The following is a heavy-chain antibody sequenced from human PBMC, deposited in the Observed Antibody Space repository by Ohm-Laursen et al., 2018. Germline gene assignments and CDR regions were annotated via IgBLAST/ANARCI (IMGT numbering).Heavy chain of an antibody. J-gene: IGHJ4*02. CDR3: VRGSEFPDH. D-gene: IGHD6-19*01. V-gene: IGHV3-53*01. CDR2: IYSGGDM. Sequence: SLRLSCAASGFTISNNYMNWVRQAPGKGLEWVSLIYSGGDMFYADSVKGRFAISRDKSKNTLYLQMNSLRVEDTAVYYCVRGSEFPDHWGQGTLVTVSS. CDR1: GFTISNNY.